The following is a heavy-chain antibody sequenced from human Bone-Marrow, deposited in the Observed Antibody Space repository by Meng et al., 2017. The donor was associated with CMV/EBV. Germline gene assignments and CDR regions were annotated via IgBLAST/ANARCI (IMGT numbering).Heavy chain of an antibody. J-gene: IGHJ6*02. D-gene: IGHD3-10*01. Sequence: GGSLRLSCAASGFTFSSYSMNWVRQAPGKGLEWVSSISSSSSYIYYADSVKGRFTISRDNAKNSLYLQMNSLRAEDTAVYYCARRGSGSYSVYYYGMDVWAQGTTVAVSS. V-gene: IGHV3-21*01. CDR3: ARRGSGSYSVYYYGMDV. CDR1: GFTFSSYS. CDR2: ISSSSSYI.